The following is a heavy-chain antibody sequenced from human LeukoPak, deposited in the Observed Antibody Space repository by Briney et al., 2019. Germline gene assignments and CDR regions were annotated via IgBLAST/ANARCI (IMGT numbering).Heavy chain of an antibody. CDR3: ARAHGSGGDYFDH. CDR1: GGSISRGAYF. Sequence: PSETLSLTCTVSGGSISRGAYFWSWIRQHPGKGLEWIGFIYYSGTTYYNPSLKSRVTLSKDTSKNHFSLTLSSVTAADTAVYYCARAHGSGGDYFDHWGQGTLVTVPS. CDR2: IYYSGTT. V-gene: IGHV4-31*03. D-gene: IGHD5-12*01. J-gene: IGHJ4*02.